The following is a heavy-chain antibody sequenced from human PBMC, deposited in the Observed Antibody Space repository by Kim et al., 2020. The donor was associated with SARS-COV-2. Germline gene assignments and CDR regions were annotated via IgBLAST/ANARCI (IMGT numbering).Heavy chain of an antibody. CDR1: GFTFSSYA. CDR2: ISGSGGST. D-gene: IGHD6-6*01. J-gene: IGHJ6*02. CDR3: AKVPAARPNHYGMDV. V-gene: IGHV3-23*01. Sequence: GGSLRLSCAASGFTFSSYAMSWVRQAPGKGLEWVSAISGSGGSTYYADSVKGRFTISRDNSKNTLYLQMNSLRAEDTAVYYCAKVPAARPNHYGMDVWGQGTTVTVSS.